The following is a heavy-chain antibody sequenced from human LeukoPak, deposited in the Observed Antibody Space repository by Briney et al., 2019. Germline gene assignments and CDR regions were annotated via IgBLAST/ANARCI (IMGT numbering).Heavy chain of an antibody. CDR3: ASLRRPRYSGYDLNWFDP. CDR1: GYTFTSYY. Sequence: SVKVSCKASGYTFTSYYMHWVRQAPGLGLEWMGGIIPIFGTANYAQKFQGRVTITADESTSTAYMELSSLRSEDTAVYYCASLRRPRYSGYDLNWFDPWGQGTLVTVSS. CDR2: IIPIFGTA. V-gene: IGHV1-69*13. J-gene: IGHJ5*02. D-gene: IGHD5-12*01.